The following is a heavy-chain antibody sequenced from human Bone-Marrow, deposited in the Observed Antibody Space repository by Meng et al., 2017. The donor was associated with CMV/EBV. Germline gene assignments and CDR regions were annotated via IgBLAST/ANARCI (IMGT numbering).Heavy chain of an antibody. CDR1: GFTFSSYA. Sequence: GGSLRLSCAASGFTFSSYAMSWVRQAPGKGLEWVSAISGSGGSTYYADSVKGRFTISRDNSKNTLYLQMNSLRAEDTAVYYCARNYNFWSVTGGYYYYGMDVWGQGTTVTVSS. D-gene: IGHD3-3*01. V-gene: IGHV3-23*01. CDR3: ARNYNFWSVTGGYYYYGMDV. CDR2: ISGSGGST. J-gene: IGHJ6*02.